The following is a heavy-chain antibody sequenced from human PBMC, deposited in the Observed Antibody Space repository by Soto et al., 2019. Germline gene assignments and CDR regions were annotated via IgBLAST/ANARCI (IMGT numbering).Heavy chain of an antibody. CDR1: GFTFSSYA. D-gene: IGHD1-1*01. Sequence: EVQLLESGGGLVQPGGSLRLSCAASGFTFSSYAMSWVRQAPGKGLEWVSTISAGGGSTYYADSVKGRFTISRDNSKNPLYLQMNSMGAEDTAVYYCAKDTWLGGTGSLCFDYWGQGTLVTVSS. CDR3: AKDTWLGGTGSLCFDY. V-gene: IGHV3-23*01. CDR2: ISAGGGST. J-gene: IGHJ4*02.